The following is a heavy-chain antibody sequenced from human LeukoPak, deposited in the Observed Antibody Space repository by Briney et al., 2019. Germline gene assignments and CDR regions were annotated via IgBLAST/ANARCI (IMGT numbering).Heavy chain of an antibody. CDR2: ISGGCSPI. CDR1: GFTFSSYS. Sequence: GGSLRLSCVASGFTFSSYSMNWVRQAPGKGLEWVSYISGGCSPIYYADSVKGRFTISRDNAKNSLYLQMNSLRAEDTAVYYCARSNPGDWNYVLGDPFDYWGQGTLVTVSS. CDR3: ARSNPGDWNYVLGDPFDY. V-gene: IGHV3-48*04. J-gene: IGHJ4*02. D-gene: IGHD1-7*01.